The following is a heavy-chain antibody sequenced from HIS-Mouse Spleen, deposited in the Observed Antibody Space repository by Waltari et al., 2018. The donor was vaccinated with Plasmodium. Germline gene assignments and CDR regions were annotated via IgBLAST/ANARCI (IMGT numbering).Heavy chain of an antibody. D-gene: IGHD6-6*01. J-gene: IGHJ4*02. V-gene: IGHV3-30*18. CDR3: AKILSYSSSPEDY. CDR1: GFTFVSSG. Sequence: QVQLVESGGGVVQPGRSLRLSCAASGFTFVSSGMHWVRQAPGKGLEWVAVISYDGSNKYYADSVKGRFTISRDNSKNTLYLQMNSLRAEDTAVYYCAKILSYSSSPEDYWGQGTLVTVSS. CDR2: ISYDGSNK.